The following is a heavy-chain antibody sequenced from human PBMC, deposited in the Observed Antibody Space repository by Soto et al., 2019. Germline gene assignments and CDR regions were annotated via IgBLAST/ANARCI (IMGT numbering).Heavy chain of an antibody. D-gene: IGHD3-22*01. J-gene: IGHJ6*02. CDR2: IIPIFGTA. V-gene: IGHV1-69*13. CDR3: ARGIVVVKYYYYYGMDV. Sequence: ASVKVSCKASGVTFSSYAISWVRQAPGQGLEWMGGIIPIFGTANYAQKFQGRVTITADESTSTAYMELSSLRSEDTAVYYCARGIVVVKYYYYYGMDVWGQGTTVTVSS. CDR1: GVTFSSYA.